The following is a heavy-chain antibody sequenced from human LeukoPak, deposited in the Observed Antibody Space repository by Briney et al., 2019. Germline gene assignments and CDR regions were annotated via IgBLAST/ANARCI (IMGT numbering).Heavy chain of an antibody. Sequence: SVKVSCKASGGTFSSYAISWVRQAPGQGLEWMGGIIPIFGTANYAQKFQGRVTITADESTSTAYMELSSLRSEDTAVYYCARGGVVVPAATVTHLDYRGQGTLVTVSS. CDR2: IIPIFGTA. CDR3: ARGGVVVPAATVTHLDY. V-gene: IGHV1-69*13. J-gene: IGHJ4*02. CDR1: GGTFSSYA. D-gene: IGHD2-2*01.